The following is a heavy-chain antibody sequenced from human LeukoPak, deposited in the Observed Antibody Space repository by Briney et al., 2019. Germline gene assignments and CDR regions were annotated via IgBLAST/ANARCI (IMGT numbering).Heavy chain of an antibody. V-gene: IGHV1-8*01. D-gene: IGHD2-2*03. CDR2: MNPNSGNT. CDR1: GYTFTSYD. J-gene: IGHJ3*02. Sequence: GASVKVSCKASGYTFTSYDINWVRQATGQGLEWMGWMNPNSGNTGYAQKFQGRVTMTRDTSTSTVYMELSSLRSEDTAVYYCASLATIGSDSFDIWGQGTMVTVSS. CDR3: ASLATIGSDSFDI.